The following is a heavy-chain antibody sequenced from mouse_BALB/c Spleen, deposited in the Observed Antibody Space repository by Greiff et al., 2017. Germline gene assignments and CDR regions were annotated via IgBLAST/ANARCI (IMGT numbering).Heavy chain of an antibody. D-gene: IGHD4-1*01. CDR3: ASNWETFAY. J-gene: IGHJ3*01. V-gene: IGHV1-4*02. Sequence: QVQLQQSAAELARPGASVKMSCKASGYTFTSYTMHWVKQRPGQGLEWIGYINPSSGYTEYNQKFKDKTTLTADKSSSTAYMQLSSLTSEDSAVYYCASNWETFAYWGQGTLVTVSA. CDR2: INPSSGYT. CDR1: GYTFTSYT.